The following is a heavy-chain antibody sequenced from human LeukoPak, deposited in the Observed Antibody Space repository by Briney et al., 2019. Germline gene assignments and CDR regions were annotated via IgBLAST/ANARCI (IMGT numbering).Heavy chain of an antibody. CDR2: INWNGGST. J-gene: IGHJ5*02. D-gene: IGHD3-22*01. CDR1: GFTFDDYG. V-gene: IGHV3-20*01. CDR3: AREGLTPYYDSSGYYDT. Sequence: RAGGSPRLSCAASGFTFDDYGMSWVRQAPGKGLEWVSGINWNGGSTGYADSVKGRFTISRDNAKNSLYLQMNSLRAEDTALYHCAREGLTPYYDSSGYYDTWGQGTLVTVSS.